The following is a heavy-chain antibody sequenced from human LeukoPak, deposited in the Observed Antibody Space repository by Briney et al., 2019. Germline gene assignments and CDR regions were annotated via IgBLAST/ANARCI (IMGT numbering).Heavy chain of an antibody. Sequence: GGSLRLSCAASGFTFSNAWMTWVRQAPGKGLEWVAVIWYDGSNKYYADSVKGRFTISRDNSKNTLYLQMNSLRAEDTAVYYCARMTTVTTPDYWGQGTLVTVSS. CDR1: GFTFSNAW. CDR3: ARMTTVTTPDY. J-gene: IGHJ4*02. V-gene: IGHV3-33*08. CDR2: IWYDGSNK. D-gene: IGHD4-17*01.